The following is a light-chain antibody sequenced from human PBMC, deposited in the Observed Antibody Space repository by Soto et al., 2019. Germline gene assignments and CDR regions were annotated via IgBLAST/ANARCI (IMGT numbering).Light chain of an antibody. J-gene: IGKJ1*01. CDR1: QSISNS. CDR3: QQYASFWT. Sequence: DIQMTQSPSTLSASVGDRVTITCRATQSISNSLAWYQQKPGKAPNLLIYKASSLETGVPSRFSGSGSGTEFTLTITSLQPDYSATYYCQQYASFWTFGQGNKVEIK. V-gene: IGKV1-5*03. CDR2: KAS.